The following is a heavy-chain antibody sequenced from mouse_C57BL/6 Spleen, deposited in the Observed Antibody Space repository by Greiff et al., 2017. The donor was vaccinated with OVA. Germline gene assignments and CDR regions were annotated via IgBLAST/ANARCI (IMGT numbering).Heavy chain of an antibody. CDR2: ISYDGSN. J-gene: IGHJ4*01. V-gene: IGHV3-6*01. CDR3: ARSRITTVVEDYAMDY. D-gene: IGHD1-1*01. Sequence: EVQLQQSGPGLVKPSQSLSLTCSVTGYSITSGYYWNWIRQFPGNKLEWMGYISYDGSNNYNPSLKNRISITRDTSKNQFFLKLNSVTTEDTATYYCARSRITTVVEDYAMDYWGQGTSVTVSS. CDR1: GYSITSGYY.